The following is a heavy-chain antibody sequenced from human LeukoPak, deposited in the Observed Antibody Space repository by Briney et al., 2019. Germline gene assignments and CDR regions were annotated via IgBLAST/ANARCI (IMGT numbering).Heavy chain of an antibody. D-gene: IGHD3-10*01. CDR1: GFTFSSYW. CDR2: IKQDGSQK. J-gene: IGHJ4*02. V-gene: IGHV3-7*01. Sequence: PGGSLRLSCAASGFTFSSYWMNWVRQAPGKGLEWLANIKQDGSQKYCVDSVKGRFTISRDNAKNSLYLQMNSLRADDTAVYYCATYYYSSGSGPDYWGQGTLVSVSS. CDR3: ATYYYSSGSGPDY.